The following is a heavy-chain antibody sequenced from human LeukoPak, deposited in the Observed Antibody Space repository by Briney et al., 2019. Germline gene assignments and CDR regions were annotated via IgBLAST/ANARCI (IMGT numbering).Heavy chain of an antibody. CDR3: GRGHGGYYSGSSGPVDY. V-gene: IGHV3-48*01. CDR2: ISSSSSTI. CDR1: GFTFSTYS. Sequence: PGGSLRLSCAAPGFTFSTYSMNWVRPAPGKGLEWVSDISSSSSTIYYADSVKGRFTISRDNAKNSLYLQMSSLRAEDTAVYYCGRGHGGYYSGSSGPVDYWGQGTLVTVSS. D-gene: IGHD3-22*01. J-gene: IGHJ4*02.